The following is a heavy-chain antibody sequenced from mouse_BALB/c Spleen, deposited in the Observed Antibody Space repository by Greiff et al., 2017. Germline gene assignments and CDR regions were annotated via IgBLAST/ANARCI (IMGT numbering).Heavy chain of an antibody. CDR1: GFTFSDYY. J-gene: IGHJ2*01. Sequence: DVKLVESGGGLVKPGGSLKLSCAASGFTFSDYYMYWVRQTPEKRLEWVATISDGGSYTYYPDSVKGRFTISRDNAKNNLYLQMSSLKSEDTAMYYCARALLRRNYFDYWGQGTTLTVSS. V-gene: IGHV5-4*02. CDR2: ISDGGSYT. D-gene: IGHD2-4*01. CDR3: ARALLRRNYFDY.